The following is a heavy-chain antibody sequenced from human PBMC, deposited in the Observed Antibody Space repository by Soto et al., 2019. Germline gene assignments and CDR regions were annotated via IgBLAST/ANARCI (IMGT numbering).Heavy chain of an antibody. CDR3: ARDRGYTYGFDF. V-gene: IGHV3-48*02. D-gene: IGHD5-18*01. Sequence: GGSLRLSCAASGVTFSSYAMSWVRQAPGKGLEWVSSISSSSSSTYYADSVKGRFTISRDNAKNSLYLQMKSLRDEDTAVYYCARDRGYTYGFDFWGQGALVTVSS. CDR2: ISSSSSST. CDR1: GVTFSSYA. J-gene: IGHJ4*02.